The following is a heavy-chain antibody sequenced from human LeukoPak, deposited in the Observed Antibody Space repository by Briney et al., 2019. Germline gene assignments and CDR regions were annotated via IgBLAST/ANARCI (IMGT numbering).Heavy chain of an antibody. CDR1: GGSISSSSYY. J-gene: IGHJ4*02. CDR2: IYYSGST. D-gene: IGHD3-10*01. Sequence: PSETLSHTCTVSGGSISSSSYYWGWIRQPPGKGLEWIGSIYYSGSTYYNPSLKSRVTISVDTSKNQFSLKLSSVTAADTAVYYCARASYYGSGSYQYWGQGTLVTVSS. V-gene: IGHV4-39*07. CDR3: ARASYYGSGSYQY.